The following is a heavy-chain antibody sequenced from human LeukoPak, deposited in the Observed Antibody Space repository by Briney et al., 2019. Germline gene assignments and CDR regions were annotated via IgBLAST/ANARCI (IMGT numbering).Heavy chain of an antibody. CDR1: GFTFSSYA. CDR3: AGPLDAFDI. CDR2: ISSSGSTI. Sequence: PGGSLRLSCAASGFTFSSYAMSWVRQAPGKGLEWVSYISSSGSTIYYADSVKGRFTISRDNAKNSLYPQMNSLRAEDTAVYYCAGPLDAFDIWGQGTMVTVSS. J-gene: IGHJ3*02. V-gene: IGHV3-48*04.